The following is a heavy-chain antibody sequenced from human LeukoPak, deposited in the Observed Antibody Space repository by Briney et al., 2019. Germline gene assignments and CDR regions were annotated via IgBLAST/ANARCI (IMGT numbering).Heavy chain of an antibody. Sequence: ASVKVSCKASGGTFSSYAISWVRQAPGQGLEWMGWMSAYNGKTNYAHSLQGRVTVTADTSTSTAYMELRSLRSGDTAVYYCARGMGYSYGHPQGAFDIWGQGTMVTVSS. D-gene: IGHD5-18*01. CDR3: ARGMGYSYGHPQGAFDI. V-gene: IGHV1-18*01. J-gene: IGHJ3*02. CDR2: MSAYNGKT. CDR1: GGTFSSYA.